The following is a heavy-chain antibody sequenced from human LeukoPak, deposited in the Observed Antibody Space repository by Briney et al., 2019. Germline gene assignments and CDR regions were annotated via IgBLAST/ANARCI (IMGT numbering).Heavy chain of an antibody. CDR2: MNPNSGNT. Sequence: ASVKVSCKASGYTFTSYDINWVRQATGQGLEWMGWMNPNSGNTGYAQKFQGRVTMTRNTSISTAYMELSSLRSEDTAVYYCARGPPTAVAEGYYLDYWGQGTLVTVSS. CDR3: ARGPPTAVAEGYYLDY. D-gene: IGHD6-19*01. J-gene: IGHJ4*02. V-gene: IGHV1-8*01. CDR1: GYTFTSYD.